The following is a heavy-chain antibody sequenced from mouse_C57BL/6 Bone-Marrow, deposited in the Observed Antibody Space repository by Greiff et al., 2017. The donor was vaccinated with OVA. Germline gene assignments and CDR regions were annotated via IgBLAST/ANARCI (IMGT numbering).Heavy chain of an antibody. CDR1: GYTFTSYW. CDR3: ASYYGNFDWYFDV. V-gene: IGHV1-7*01. Sequence: VQLQQSGAELAKPGASVKLSCKASGYTFTSYWMHWVKQRPGQGLEWIGYINPSSGYTKYNQKFKYKATLTADKSSSTAYMQLSSLTYEDSAVYYCASYYGNFDWYFDVWGTGTTVTVSS. CDR2: INPSSGYT. D-gene: IGHD2-1*01. J-gene: IGHJ1*03.